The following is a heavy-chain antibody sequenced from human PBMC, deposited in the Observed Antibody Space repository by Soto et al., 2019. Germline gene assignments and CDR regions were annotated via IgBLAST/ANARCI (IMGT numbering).Heavy chain of an antibody. Sequence: GGSLRLSCAASGFTFSSYAMHWVRQAPGKGLEYVSAISSNGGSTYYANSVKGRFTISRDNSKNTLYLQMGSLRAEDIAVYYCATELTGRCAFDIWGQGTMVTVSS. CDR3: ATELTGRCAFDI. CDR2: ISSNGGST. V-gene: IGHV3-64*01. CDR1: GFTFSSYA. J-gene: IGHJ3*02.